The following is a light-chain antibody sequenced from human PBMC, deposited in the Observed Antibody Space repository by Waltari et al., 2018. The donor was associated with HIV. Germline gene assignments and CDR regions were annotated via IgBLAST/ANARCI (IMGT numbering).Light chain of an antibody. CDR3: ATWDDSLSAWL. Sequence: QSVLTQPPSASGTPGQRVTISCSGSSSNVVTNSVYWYKQLPGTAPDLVIYHNNQWPLGVPDRFSGSKSGTSASLAISGLRSEDEADYYCATWDDSLSAWLFGGGTRLSVL. V-gene: IGLV1-47*01. J-gene: IGLJ3*02. CDR2: HNN. CDR1: SSNVVTNS.